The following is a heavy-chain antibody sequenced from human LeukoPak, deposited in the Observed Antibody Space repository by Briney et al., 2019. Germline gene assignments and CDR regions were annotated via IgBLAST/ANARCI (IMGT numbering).Heavy chain of an antibody. CDR2: ISGSDAGT. J-gene: IGHJ4*02. CDR3: ARRGGPASQAYFDY. CDR1: GFTFNKYA. Sequence: GGSLRLSCAASGFTFNKYAMSWVRQAPGKGLEWVSAISGSDAGTYYADSVKGRFTISRDNSKNTLYLQMNSLRAEDTAVYYCARRGGPASQAYFDYWGQGTLVTVSS. D-gene: IGHD2-15*01. V-gene: IGHV3-23*01.